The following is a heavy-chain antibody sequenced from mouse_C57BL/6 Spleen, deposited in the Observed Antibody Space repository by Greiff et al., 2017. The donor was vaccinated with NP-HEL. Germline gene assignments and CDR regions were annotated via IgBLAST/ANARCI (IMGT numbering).Heavy chain of an antibody. Sequence: VQLQESGPGLVQPSQSLSITCTVSGFSLTSYGVHWVRQSPGKGLEWLGVIWSGGSTDYNAAFISRLSISKDNSKSQVFFKMNSLQADDTAIYYCASRKDYDGYYDYAMDYWGQGTSVTVSS. J-gene: IGHJ4*01. V-gene: IGHV2-2*01. D-gene: IGHD2-3*01. CDR2: IWSGGST. CDR1: GFSLTSYG. CDR3: ASRKDYDGYYDYAMDY.